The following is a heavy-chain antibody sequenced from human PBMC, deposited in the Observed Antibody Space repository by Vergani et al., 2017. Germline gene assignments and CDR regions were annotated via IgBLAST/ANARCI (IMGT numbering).Heavy chain of an antibody. V-gene: IGHV4-34*01. CDR2: INHSGST. D-gene: IGHD7-27*01. Sequence: QVQLQQWGAGLLKPSETLSLTCAVYGGSFSGYYWSWIRQPPGKGLEWIGEINHSGSTNYNPSLKSRVTISVDTSKNQFSLKLSSVTAAYTAVYYCARGPLGYYGMDVWGQGTTVTVSS. CDR1: GGSFSGYY. CDR3: ARGPLGYYGMDV. J-gene: IGHJ6*02.